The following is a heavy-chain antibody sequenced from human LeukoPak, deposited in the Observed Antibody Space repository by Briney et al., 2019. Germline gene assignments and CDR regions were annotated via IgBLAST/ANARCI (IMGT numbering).Heavy chain of an antibody. J-gene: IGHJ4*02. CDR3: ARRGRWGPISAFDY. Sequence: KHGESLKISCKISGYSFTTYWIGWVRQMPGKGLEWMGLINPGDSDTRYSPSFQGQVTISADESINTAYLQWSSLKASDTAIYYCARRGRWGPISAFDYWGQGALVTVSS. V-gene: IGHV5-51*01. CDR2: INPGDSDT. CDR1: GYSFTTYW. D-gene: IGHD3-16*01.